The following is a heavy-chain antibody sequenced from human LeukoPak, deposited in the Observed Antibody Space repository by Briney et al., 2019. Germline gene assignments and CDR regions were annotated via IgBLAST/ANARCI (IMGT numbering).Heavy chain of an antibody. Sequence: PSETLSLTCTVSGGSISGRSYYWGWIRQPPGKGLEWIGSIFYSGNTFYNPSLKSRVIISVDTSKNQLSLKLNSVTAADTALYYCARHWPRGTYLSIGDYWGQGTLVTVSS. CDR3: ARHWPRGTYLSIGDY. D-gene: IGHD1-26*01. V-gene: IGHV4-39*01. J-gene: IGHJ4*02. CDR1: GGSISGRSYY. CDR2: IFYSGNT.